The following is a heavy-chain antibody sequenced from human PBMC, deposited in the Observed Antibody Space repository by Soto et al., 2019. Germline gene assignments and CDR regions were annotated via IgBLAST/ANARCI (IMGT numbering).Heavy chain of an antibody. V-gene: IGHV3-7*01. CDR3: VRDESPASSSDYYDAFDI. Sequence: GGSLRLSCAASGFTFSNDWMIWVRQAPGKGLEWVANINQDESVKHYMDSVEGRFTISRDNAKRSLYLQMNSLRAEDTAVYYCVRDESPASSSDYYDAFDIWGQGTLVTVSS. D-gene: IGHD4-17*01. J-gene: IGHJ3*02. CDR1: GFTFSNDW. CDR2: INQDESVK.